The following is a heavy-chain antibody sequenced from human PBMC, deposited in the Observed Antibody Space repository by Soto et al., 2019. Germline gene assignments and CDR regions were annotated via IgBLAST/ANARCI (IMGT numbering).Heavy chain of an antibody. CDR2: IYSGGST. CDR1: VFTVSSNY. Sequence: WWSLRLSCSASVFTVSSNYMSWFRQAPGKGLEWVSVIYSGGSTYYADSVKGRFTISRDNSKNTLYLQMNSLRAEDTAVYYCARDPLPFHGSTGMDVWGQGTTVTVSS. D-gene: IGHD1-1*01. J-gene: IGHJ6*02. CDR3: ARDPLPFHGSTGMDV. V-gene: IGHV3-53*01.